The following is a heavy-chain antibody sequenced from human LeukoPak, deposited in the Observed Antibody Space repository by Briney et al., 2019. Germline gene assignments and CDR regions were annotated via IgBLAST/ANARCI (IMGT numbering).Heavy chain of an antibody. V-gene: IGHV4-4*07. CDR1: GGSINSYH. Sequence: SETLSLTCTVSGGSINSYHWSWIRQPAGKGLEWIGRIYSSGSTNYNPSLKSRVSMSVDTSKNQFSLKLTSVTAADTAVYYCARGGKATVVTMWGQGILVTVSS. D-gene: IGHD4-23*01. J-gene: IGHJ4*02. CDR3: ARGGKATVVTM. CDR2: IYSSGST.